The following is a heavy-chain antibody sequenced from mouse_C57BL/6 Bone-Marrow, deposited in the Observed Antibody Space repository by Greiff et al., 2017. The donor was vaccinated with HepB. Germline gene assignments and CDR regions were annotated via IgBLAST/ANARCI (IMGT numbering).Heavy chain of an antibody. CDR1: GFTFSDYG. Sequence: EVQGVESGGGLVKPGGSLKLSCAASGFTFSDYGMHWVRQAPEKGLEWVAYISSGSSTIYYADTVKGRFTISRDNAKNTLFLQMTSLRSEDTAMYYCARDWILLRFLFAYWGQGTLVTVSA. CDR2: ISSGSSTI. J-gene: IGHJ3*01. V-gene: IGHV5-17*01. D-gene: IGHD1-1*01. CDR3: ARDWILLRFLFAY.